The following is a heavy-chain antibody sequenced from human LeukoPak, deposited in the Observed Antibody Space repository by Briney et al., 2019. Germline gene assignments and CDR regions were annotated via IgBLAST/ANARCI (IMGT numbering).Heavy chain of an antibody. D-gene: IGHD2-15*01. Sequence: ASVKVSCKASGGTFSSYAISWVRQAPGQGLEWMGGIIPIFGTANYAQKFQGRVTITADESTSTAYMELSSLRSEDTAVYYCANSHYPSYCSGGSCYSGGWFGPWGQGTLVTVSS. J-gene: IGHJ5*02. V-gene: IGHV1-69*13. CDR1: GGTFSSYA. CDR2: IIPIFGTA. CDR3: ANSHYPSYCSGGSCYSGGWFGP.